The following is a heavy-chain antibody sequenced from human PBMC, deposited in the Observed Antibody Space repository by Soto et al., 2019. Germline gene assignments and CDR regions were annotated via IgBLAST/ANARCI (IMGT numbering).Heavy chain of an antibody. CDR1: GGSSGGYY. V-gene: IGHV4-34*01. CDR3: ARLYCSTTICYAHFDY. J-gene: IGHJ4*02. CDR2: VNPSGRT. Sequence: SETLSLTCDVYGGSSGGYYWSWIRQPPGKGLEWIGEVNPSGRTNFNPSLKSRVSISIDASKNHLSLKLSFVTAADTAMYYCARLYCSTTICYAHFDYWGQGTLVTVSS. D-gene: IGHD2-2*01.